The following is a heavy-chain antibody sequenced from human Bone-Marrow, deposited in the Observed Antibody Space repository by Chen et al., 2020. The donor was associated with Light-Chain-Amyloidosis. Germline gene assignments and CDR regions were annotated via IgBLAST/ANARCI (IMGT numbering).Heavy chain of an antibody. J-gene: IGHJ4*02. CDR3: SRDAVAPGDTDY. D-gene: IGHD1-1*01. CDR1: GLPFTTYG. Sequence: QLVESGGSLVQPGGSLRLSCAASGLPFTTYGMNWVRQAPGKGLEWVSYISAGGDSMYYADSVKGRFTVSRDDARNSLFLQMNSLRAEDTAVYYCSRDAVAPGDTDYWGQGTLVTVSS. V-gene: IGHV3-48*03. CDR2: ISAGGDSM.